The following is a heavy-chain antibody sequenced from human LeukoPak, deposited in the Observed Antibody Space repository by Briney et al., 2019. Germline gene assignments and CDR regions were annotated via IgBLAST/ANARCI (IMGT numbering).Heavy chain of an antibody. Sequence: GGSLRLSCAASGFTFSSYGMHWVRQAPGKGLEWVAVIWYDGSNKYYADSVKGRFTISRDNSKNTLYLQMNSLRAEDTAVYYCAKDWLGYCSSTSCYPFDYWGQGTLVTVSS. J-gene: IGHJ4*02. CDR2: IWYDGSNK. CDR3: AKDWLGYCSSTSCYPFDY. CDR1: GFTFSSYG. V-gene: IGHV3-33*06. D-gene: IGHD2-2*01.